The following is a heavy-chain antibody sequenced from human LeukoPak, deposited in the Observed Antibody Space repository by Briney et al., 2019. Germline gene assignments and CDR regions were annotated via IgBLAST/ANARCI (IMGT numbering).Heavy chain of an antibody. V-gene: IGHV4-59*12. CDR1: GGSISSYY. CDR2: IYYSGST. J-gene: IGHJ6*03. Sequence: SETLSLTCTVSGGSISSYYWSWIRQPPGKGLEWIGYIYYSGSTNYNPSLKSRVTISVDTSKNQFSLKLSSVTAADTAVYYCARGYPNSNIPSGMDVWGKGTTVTVSS. D-gene: IGHD4-11*01. CDR3: ARGYPNSNIPSGMDV.